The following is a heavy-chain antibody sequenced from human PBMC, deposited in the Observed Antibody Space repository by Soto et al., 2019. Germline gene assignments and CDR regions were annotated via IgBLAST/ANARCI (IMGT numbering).Heavy chain of an antibody. CDR2: IFYSGSS. Sequence: QLQLQESGPGLVKPSETLSLTCTVSGGSISSSSYFWGWIRQPPDKGLEWIGSIFYSGSSYDILVLKGRVSLSVNASKILISLQTSSVTVADPAVFQCASPNTLYGDSIFGAFVLWGQGTMVTVSS. D-gene: IGHD4-17*01. J-gene: IGHJ3*01. V-gene: IGHV4-39*01. CDR1: GGSISSSSYF. CDR3: ASPNTLYGDSIFGAFVL.